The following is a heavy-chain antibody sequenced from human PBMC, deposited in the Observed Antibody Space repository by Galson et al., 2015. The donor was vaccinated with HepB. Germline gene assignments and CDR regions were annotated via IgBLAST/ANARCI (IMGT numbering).Heavy chain of an antibody. V-gene: IGHV4-59*01. CDR3: SGIWELTSD. CDR1: GGSIRSYY. Sequence: LSLTFTVSGGSIRSYYWGWIRPPPGKGLAWIGYIYYSGSTNYNPSLKSRVTISVNTSKNQFSLKLSYVTAADTAVYYCSGIWELTSDWGQGTLVTVSS. J-gene: IGHJ4*02. CDR2: IYYSGST. D-gene: IGHD1-26*01.